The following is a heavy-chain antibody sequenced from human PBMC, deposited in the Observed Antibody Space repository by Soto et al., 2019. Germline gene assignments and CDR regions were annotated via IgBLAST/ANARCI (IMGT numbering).Heavy chain of an antibody. CDR3: ARDPIPGGPGTPSGPFDY. Sequence: GASVKVSCKASGYTFTSYYMHWVRQAPGQGLEWMGIINPSGGSTSYAQKFQGRVTMTRDTSTSTVYMELSSLRSEDTAVYYCARDPIPGGPGTPSGPFDYWGQGTLVTVSS. J-gene: IGHJ4*02. D-gene: IGHD1-26*01. CDR1: GYTFTSYY. CDR2: INPSGGST. V-gene: IGHV1-46*01.